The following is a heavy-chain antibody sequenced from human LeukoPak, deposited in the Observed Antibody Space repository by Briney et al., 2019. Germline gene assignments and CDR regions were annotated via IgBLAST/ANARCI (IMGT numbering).Heavy chain of an antibody. V-gene: IGHV1-69*01. CDR2: IIPIFGTA. D-gene: IGHD4-11*01. Sequence: WMGGIIPIFGTANYAQKFQGRVTITADESTGTAYMELSSLRSEDTAVYYCARLYSNYPEDWGQGTLVTVSS. J-gene: IGHJ4*02. CDR3: ARLYSNYPED.